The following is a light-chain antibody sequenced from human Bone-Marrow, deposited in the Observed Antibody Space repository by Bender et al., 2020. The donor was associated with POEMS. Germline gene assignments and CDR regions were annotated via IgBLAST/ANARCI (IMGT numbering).Light chain of an antibody. CDR1: RRDVGTYSL. V-gene: IGLV2-23*01. CDR2: EDN. J-gene: IGLJ3*02. Sequence: QSVLTQPASVSGSPGQSITISCTGARRDVGTYSLVSWYQQYPDKAPKLLIYEDNKRPSGISNRFSGSKSGNTASLTISMLQPEDEAQYYCCSYGGSYNWLFGGGTRLAVL. CDR3: CSYGGSYNWL.